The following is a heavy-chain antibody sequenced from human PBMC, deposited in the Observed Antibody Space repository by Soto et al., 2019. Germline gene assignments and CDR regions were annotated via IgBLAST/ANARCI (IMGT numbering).Heavy chain of an antibody. CDR2: TYYRSKWYN. Sequence: QVQLQQSGPGLVKPSQTLSLTCAISGDSVSSNSAAWNWIRQSPSRGLEWLGRTYYRSKWYNDYAVSVKSRITINPDTSKNQFSLQLNSVTPEDTAVYYCARSPTTPHDSSGYYRKTPTPYFDYWGQGTLVTVSS. CDR3: ARSPTTPHDSSGYYRKTPTPYFDY. V-gene: IGHV6-1*01. J-gene: IGHJ4*02. CDR1: GDSVSSNSAA. D-gene: IGHD3-22*01.